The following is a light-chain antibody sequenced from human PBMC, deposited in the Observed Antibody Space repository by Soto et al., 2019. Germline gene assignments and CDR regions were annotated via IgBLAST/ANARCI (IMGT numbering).Light chain of an antibody. V-gene: IGKV1-9*01. J-gene: IGKJ5*01. CDR3: QQLNSYLT. Sequence: IQLTQSPTSLSASVGDRVTITCRASQGISSYLAWYQQKPGKAPKLLIYGASTLQSGVPSRFSGSGSGTDFTLTVSSLQPEDFATYYCQQLNSYLTFGQGTRLEIK. CDR1: QGISSY. CDR2: GAS.